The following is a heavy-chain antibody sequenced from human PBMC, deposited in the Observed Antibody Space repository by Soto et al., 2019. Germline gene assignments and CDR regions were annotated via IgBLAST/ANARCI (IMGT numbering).Heavy chain of an antibody. CDR3: ASLSSSSWYYYGMDV. D-gene: IGHD6-6*01. J-gene: IGHJ6*02. V-gene: IGHV3-30*03. CDR1: GFTFSSYG. Sequence: GGSLRLSCAASGFTFSSYGMHWVRQAPGKGLEWVAVISYDGSNKYYADSVKGRFTISRDNSKNTLYLQMNSLRAEDTAVYYCASLSSSSWYYYGMDVWGQGTTVTVSS. CDR2: ISYDGSNK.